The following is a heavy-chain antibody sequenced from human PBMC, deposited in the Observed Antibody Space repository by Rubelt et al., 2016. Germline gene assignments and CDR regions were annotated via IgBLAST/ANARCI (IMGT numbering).Heavy chain of an antibody. CDR3: VSTIGSGGDYGMDV. J-gene: IGHJ6*02. CDR1: GYRFTSYW. Sequence: EVQLVQSGAEVKKPGESLKISCKGSGYRFTSYWIGWVRQMPGNGLEWMGIISPCDSDTRYSRVFQGQGIISADQFLSPADLKWSSLKASDTAMYYCVSTIGSGGDYGMDVWGQGTTVTVSS. D-gene: IGHD3-10*01. CDR2: ISPCDSDT. V-gene: IGHV5-51*03.